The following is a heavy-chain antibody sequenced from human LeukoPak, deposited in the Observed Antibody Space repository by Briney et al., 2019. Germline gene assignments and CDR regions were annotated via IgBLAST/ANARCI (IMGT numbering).Heavy chain of an antibody. V-gene: IGHV3-33*06. CDR2: IWYDGSNK. J-gene: IGHJ4*02. CDR1: GFTFSSYG. CDR3: ANSPDRVGMKYFDY. Sequence: GGSLRLSCAASGFTFSSYGMHWVRQAPGKGLEWVAVIWYDGSNKYYADSVKGRFTISRDNSKNTLYLQMNSLRAEDTAVYYCANSPDRVGMKYFDYWGQGTLVTVPS. D-gene: IGHD1-14*01.